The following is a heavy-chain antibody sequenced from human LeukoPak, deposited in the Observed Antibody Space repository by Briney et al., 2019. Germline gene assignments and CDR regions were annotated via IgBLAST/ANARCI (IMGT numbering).Heavy chain of an antibody. D-gene: IGHD3-10*01. CDR2: INPNSGGT. Sequence: GASVKVSCKASGYTFTCYYMHWVRQAPGQGLEWMGWINPNSGGTKYAQKFQGRVTMTRDTSISTAYMELSRLRSDDTAVYYCARIDSITMVRGVIDYWGQGTLVTVSS. J-gene: IGHJ4*02. CDR3: ARIDSITMVRGVIDY. V-gene: IGHV1-2*02. CDR1: GYTFTCYY.